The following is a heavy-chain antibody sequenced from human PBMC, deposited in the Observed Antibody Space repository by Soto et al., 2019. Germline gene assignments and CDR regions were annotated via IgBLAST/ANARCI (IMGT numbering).Heavy chain of an antibody. Sequence: QVQLVQSGAEVKKPGSSVKVSCKASGGTFSSYAISWVRQAPGHGLEWMGGIIPIFGTANYAQKFQGRVTITAAESTSTAYVVLSSLMSEDTAVYYCARGYGPRERYGYFALWGRGTLVTVSS. CDR3: ARGYGPRERYGYFAL. J-gene: IGHJ2*01. CDR1: GGTFSSYA. V-gene: IGHV1-69*12. D-gene: IGHD1-1*01. CDR2: IIPIFGTA.